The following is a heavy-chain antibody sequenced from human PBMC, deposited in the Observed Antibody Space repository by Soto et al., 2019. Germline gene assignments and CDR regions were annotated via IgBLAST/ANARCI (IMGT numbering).Heavy chain of an antibody. J-gene: IGHJ6*03. D-gene: IGHD3-10*01. V-gene: IGHV1-8*01. Sequence: ASVKVSCKASGYTFSNYNINWVRQASGQGLEWMGWMNPDSGNTGYAEKFQGRVTMTRNSSISTAHMELSGLRSEDTAVYYCAREAASDPSFYYHYMDVWGKGTTVTVSS. CDR1: GYTFSNYN. CDR2: MNPDSGNT. CDR3: AREAASDPSFYYHYMDV.